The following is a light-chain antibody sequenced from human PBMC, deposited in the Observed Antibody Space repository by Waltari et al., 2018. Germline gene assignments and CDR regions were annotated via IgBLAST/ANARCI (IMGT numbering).Light chain of an antibody. J-gene: IGLJ3*02. Sequence: QSALTQPASVSGSPGQSITISCTGTSNDVGGYNYVSWYQQHPGKAPKLMNFDVNDRPAGVSNRFSSSKSDNTASLTISGLQAEDEADYYCNSFTSSSTWVFGGGTKLTVL. V-gene: IGLV2-14*01. CDR2: DVN. CDR1: SNDVGGYNY. CDR3: NSFTSSSTWV.